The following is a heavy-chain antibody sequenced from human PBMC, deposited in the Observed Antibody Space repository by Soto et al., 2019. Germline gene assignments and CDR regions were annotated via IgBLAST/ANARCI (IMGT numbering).Heavy chain of an antibody. Sequence: ESLMIYRQGSGYSFTSYWISLMRQVPGEGLEWMRRIDPSDSYTNYSPSFQGHVTISADKSISTAYLQWRSLKASDTAMYYCARRTMVRGVGLYGMDVWGQGTTVTVSS. V-gene: IGHV5-10-1*01. CDR1: GYSFTSYW. D-gene: IGHD3-10*01. CDR2: IDPSDSYT. J-gene: IGHJ6*02. CDR3: ARRTMVRGVGLYGMDV.